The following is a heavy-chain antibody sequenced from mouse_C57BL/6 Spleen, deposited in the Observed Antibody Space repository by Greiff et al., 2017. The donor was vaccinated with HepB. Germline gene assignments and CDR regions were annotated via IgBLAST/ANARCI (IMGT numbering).Heavy chain of an antibody. CDR2: IYPGDGDT. V-gene: IGHV1-82*01. Sequence: QVQLQQSGPELVKPGASVKISCKASGYAFSSSWMNWVKQRPGKGLEWIGPIYPGDGDTNYNGKFKGKATLTADKSSSTAYMQLSSLTSEDSAVYFGAREAGYYDSPYFDYGGQGTTLTVSS. CDR3: AREAGYYDSPYFDY. J-gene: IGHJ2*01. CDR1: GYAFSSSW. D-gene: IGHD2-4*01.